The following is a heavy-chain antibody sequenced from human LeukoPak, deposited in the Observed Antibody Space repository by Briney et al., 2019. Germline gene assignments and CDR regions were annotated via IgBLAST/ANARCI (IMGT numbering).Heavy chain of an antibody. CDR2: IKDDGSRK. Sequence: GGSLRLSCAASGFSLSGYWMTWVRQAPGKGLEWVAHIKDDGSRKHDVDCARGRFTISRDNAKNSLYLDMNSLRAEDTAVYYCARECIDGYYESSGYDLWGQGTLVTVSS. CDR1: GFSLSGYW. J-gene: IGHJ4*02. V-gene: IGHV3-7*01. CDR3: ARECIDGYYESSGYDL. D-gene: IGHD3-22*01.